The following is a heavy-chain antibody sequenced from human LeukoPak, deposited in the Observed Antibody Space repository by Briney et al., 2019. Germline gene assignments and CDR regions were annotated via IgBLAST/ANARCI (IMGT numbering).Heavy chain of an antibody. D-gene: IGHD5-18*01. CDR1: GGSFSGYY. J-gene: IGHJ4*02. CDR3: ARQGYSYGLYFDY. Sequence: PSETLSLTCAVYGGSFSGYYWSWIRQPPGKGLEWIGEINHSGSTNYNPSLKSRVTISVDTSKNQFSLELSSVTAADTAVYYCARQGYSYGLYFDYWGQGTLVTVSS. CDR2: INHSGST. V-gene: IGHV4-34*01.